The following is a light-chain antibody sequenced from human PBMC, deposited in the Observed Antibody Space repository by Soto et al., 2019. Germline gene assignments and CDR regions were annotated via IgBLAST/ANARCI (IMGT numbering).Light chain of an antibody. CDR1: SSNIGAGYD. CDR3: QSYDSSLSGYV. CDR2: GNS. J-gene: IGLJ1*01. Sequence: QSVLTQPPSVYEAPWRRATIYYTRSSSNIGAGYDVHWYQQLPGTAPKLLIYGNSNRPSGVPDRFSGSKSGTSASLAITGLQAEDEADYYCQSYDSSLSGYVFGTGTKVTVL. V-gene: IGLV1-40*01.